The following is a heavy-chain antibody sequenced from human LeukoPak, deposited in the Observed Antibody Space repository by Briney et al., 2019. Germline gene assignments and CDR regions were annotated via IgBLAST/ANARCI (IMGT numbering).Heavy chain of an antibody. J-gene: IGHJ4*02. D-gene: IGHD3-22*01. Sequence: SETLSLTCAVYGGSFSGYYWSWIRQPPGQGLEWIGEINHSGSTNYNPSLKSRVTISVDTSKNQFSLKLSSVTAADTAVYYCARGHVAYYDSSGYYGGNYFDYWGQGTLVTVSS. CDR3: ARGHVAYYDSSGYYGGNYFDY. V-gene: IGHV4-34*01. CDR2: INHSGST. CDR1: GGSFSGYY.